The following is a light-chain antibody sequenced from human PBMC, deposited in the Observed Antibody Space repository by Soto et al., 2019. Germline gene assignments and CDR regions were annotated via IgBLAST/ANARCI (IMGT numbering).Light chain of an antibody. CDR1: SSDIGGYNF. V-gene: IGLV2-8*01. CDR2: EVT. Sequence: QSVLTQPPSASGSPGQSVTISCTGTSSDIGGYNFVSWYQQHPGKAPKLMIYEVTKRPSGVPDRFSGSKSGNTASLTVSGLQAEDEADYYCNSYSGGNTYVLFGGGTKVTVL. J-gene: IGLJ2*01. CDR3: NSYSGGNTYVL.